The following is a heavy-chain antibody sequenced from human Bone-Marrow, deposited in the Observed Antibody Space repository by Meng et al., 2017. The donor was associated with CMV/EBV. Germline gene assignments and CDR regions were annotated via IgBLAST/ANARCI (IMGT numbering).Heavy chain of an antibody. V-gene: IGHV3-30-3*01. CDR3: ARVLGATTMFDY. D-gene: IGHD1-26*01. Sequence: GGSLRLSCAASGFTFSNYAMHWVRQAPGKGLEWVAVISYDGSNKYYADSVKGRFTISRDNSKNTLYLQMNSLRAEDTAVYYCARVLGATTMFDYCGEGTLVAFSS. CDR1: GFTFSNYA. J-gene: IGHJ4*02. CDR2: ISYDGSNK.